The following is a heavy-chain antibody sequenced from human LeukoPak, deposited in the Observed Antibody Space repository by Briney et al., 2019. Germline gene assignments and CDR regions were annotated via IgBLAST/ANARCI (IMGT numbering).Heavy chain of an antibody. CDR3: AKDWGSSSWFRDAFDI. J-gene: IGHJ3*02. D-gene: IGHD6-13*01. CDR2: ISGSGGST. Sequence: GGSLRLSCAASGFTFSSYAMSWVRQAPGKGLEWVSAISGSGGSTYYADSVKGRFTISRDNSKNTLYLQMNSLRAEDTAVYYCAKDWGSSSWFRDAFDIWGQGTMVTVSS. V-gene: IGHV3-23*01. CDR1: GFTFSSYA.